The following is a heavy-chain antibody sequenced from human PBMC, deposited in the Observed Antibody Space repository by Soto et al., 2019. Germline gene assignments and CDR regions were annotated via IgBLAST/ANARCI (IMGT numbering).Heavy chain of an antibody. CDR2: IIPIFGTA. Sequence: QLQLVQSGAEVKKPGSSVKVSCKASGGTFSSYAISWVRQAPGQGLEWMGGIIPIFGTANYAQKFQGRVTITADESTSTAYIELSSLRSEDTAVYYCALRNWYSSSWYKPINYYYGMDVWGQGTTVTVSS. D-gene: IGHD6-13*01. CDR1: GGTFSSYA. CDR3: ALRNWYSSSWYKPINYYYGMDV. V-gene: IGHV1-69*01. J-gene: IGHJ6*02.